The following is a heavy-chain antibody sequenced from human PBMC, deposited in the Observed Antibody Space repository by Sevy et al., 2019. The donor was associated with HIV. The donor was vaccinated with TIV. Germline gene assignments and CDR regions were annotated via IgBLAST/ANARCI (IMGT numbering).Heavy chain of an antibody. J-gene: IGHJ4*02. V-gene: IGHV3-23*01. CDR3: AKDRSGDYFAY. CDR1: GFTFSSYA. Sequence: GGSLRLSCAASGFTFSSYAMNWVRQAPGKGLEWVSTISGGGDSTYYPDSVKGRFTISRDNSKSTLYLQMSSLRAEDAAVYYCAKDRSGDYFAYWGQGTLVTDSS. CDR2: ISGGGDST. D-gene: IGHD1-26*01.